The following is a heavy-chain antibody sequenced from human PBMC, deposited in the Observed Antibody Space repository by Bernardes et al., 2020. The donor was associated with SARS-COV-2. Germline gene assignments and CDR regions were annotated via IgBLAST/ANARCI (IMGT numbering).Heavy chain of an antibody. J-gene: IGHJ2*01. V-gene: IGHV3-23*01. D-gene: IGHD2-15*01. CDR3: AKDRGRGSHWYFDL. CDR1: GFTFSSYA. CDR2: ISGSGDST. Sequence: GGSLRLSCAASGFTFSSYAMSWVRQAPGKGLEWVSGISGSGDSTYYAGSVKGRFTISRDSSKNTLYLQVNSLSADDSAVYYCAKDRGRGSHWYFDLWGRGTLVTVSS.